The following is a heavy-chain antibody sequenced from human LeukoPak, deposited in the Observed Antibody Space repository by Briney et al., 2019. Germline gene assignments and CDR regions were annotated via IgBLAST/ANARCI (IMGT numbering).Heavy chain of an antibody. CDR3: ARIPAGIATRKGKLYYYYYYMDV. V-gene: IGHV3-7*01. J-gene: IGHJ6*03. D-gene: IGHD6-13*01. Sequence: GGSLRLSCAASGFTFSSYWMSWVRQAPGKGLEWVANIKQDGSEKYYVDSMKGRFTISRDNAKNSLYLQMNSLRAEDSAVYYCARIPAGIATRKGKLYYYYYYMDVWGKGTTVTVSS. CDR1: GFTFSSYW. CDR2: IKQDGSEK.